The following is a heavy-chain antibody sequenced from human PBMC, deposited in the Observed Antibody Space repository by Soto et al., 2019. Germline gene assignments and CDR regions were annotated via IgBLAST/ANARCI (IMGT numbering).Heavy chain of an antibody. Sequence: QVQLVESGGGVVQPGRSLRLSCAASGFTFSSYAMHWVRQAPGKGLEWVAVISYDGSNKYYADSVKGRFTISRDNSKNTLYLQMNSLRVEDTAVYYCAREFTCSYTGTADYWGQGTLVTVSS. CDR1: GFTFSSYA. CDR2: ISYDGSNK. J-gene: IGHJ4*02. V-gene: IGHV3-30-3*01. D-gene: IGHD1-7*01. CDR3: AREFTCSYTGTADY.